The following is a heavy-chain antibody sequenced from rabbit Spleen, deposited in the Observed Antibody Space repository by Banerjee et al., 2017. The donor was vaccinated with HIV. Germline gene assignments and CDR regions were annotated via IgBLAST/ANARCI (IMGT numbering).Heavy chain of an antibody. D-gene: IGHD1-1*01. CDR1: GFSFSSSYW. J-gene: IGHJ4*01. Sequence: QSLEESGGDLVKPGTSLTLTCKASGFSFSSSYWICWVRQAPGKGLEWIACLRPGSSGSTYYASWAKGRFTISKTSSTTVTLQMTSLTAADTATYFCARGVPNWNYSPFKFWGPGTLVTVS. V-gene: IGHV1S40*01. CDR2: LRPGSSGST. CDR3: ARGVPNWNYSPFKF.